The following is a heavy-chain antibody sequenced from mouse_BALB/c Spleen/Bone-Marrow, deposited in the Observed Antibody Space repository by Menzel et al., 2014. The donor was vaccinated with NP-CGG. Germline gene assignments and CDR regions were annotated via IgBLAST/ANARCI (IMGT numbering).Heavy chain of an antibody. CDR2: ISNGGGST. V-gene: IGHV5-12-2*01. J-gene: IGHJ3*01. Sequence: EVMLVESGGGLVQPGGSLKLSCAASGFTFSSYTMSWVRQTPEKRLEWVAYISNGGGSTYYPGTVKGRFTISRDNAKNTLYLQMSSLKSEDTAMYYCARRAGAYWGQGTLVTVSA. CDR3: ARRAGAY. CDR1: GFTFSSYT. D-gene: IGHD3-3*01.